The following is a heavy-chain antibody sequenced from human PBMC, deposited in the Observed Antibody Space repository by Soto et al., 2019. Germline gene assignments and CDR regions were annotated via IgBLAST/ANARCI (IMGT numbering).Heavy chain of an antibody. J-gene: IGHJ4*02. CDR1: GYTFTGYY. Sequence: GASVKVSCKXSGYTFTGYYMHWVRQAPGQGLEWMGWINPNSGGTNYAQKFQGRVTMTRDTSISTAYMELSRLRSDDTAVYYCARIWFSSGWHFDYWGQGTLVTVSS. CDR2: INPNSGGT. CDR3: ARIWFSSGWHFDY. D-gene: IGHD6-19*01. V-gene: IGHV1-2*02.